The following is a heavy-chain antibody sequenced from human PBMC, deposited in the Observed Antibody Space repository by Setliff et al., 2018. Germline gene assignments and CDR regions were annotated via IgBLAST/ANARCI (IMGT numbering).Heavy chain of an antibody. D-gene: IGHD3-3*01. CDR3: ARDIRDNFWSGYYIYYYYGMDV. J-gene: IGHJ6*02. CDR2: IKQDGSEK. V-gene: IGHV3-7*01. CDR1: GFTFSSYW. Sequence: GGSLRLSCAASGFTFSSYWMSWVRQAPGKGLEWVANIKQDGSEKYYVDSVKGRFTISRDNAKNSLYLQMNSLRAEDTAVYYCARDIRDNFWSGYYIYYYYGMDVWGQGTTVTVS.